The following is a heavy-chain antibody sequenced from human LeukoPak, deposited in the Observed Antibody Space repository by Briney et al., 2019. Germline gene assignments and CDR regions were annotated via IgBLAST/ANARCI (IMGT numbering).Heavy chain of an antibody. J-gene: IGHJ3*02. Sequence: SETLSLTCTVSGHSISSGYFWGWIRQPPGEGLEWIGSIYHSGSTHYNPSLKSRVTISIITSKNQFSLKLSSVTATDTALYYCARGSFGYDYVWGSYRYTTPNAFDIWGQGTMVTVSS. CDR1: GHSISSGYF. D-gene: IGHD3-16*02. V-gene: IGHV4-38-2*02. CDR3: ARGSFGYDYVWGSYRYTTPNAFDI. CDR2: IYHSGST.